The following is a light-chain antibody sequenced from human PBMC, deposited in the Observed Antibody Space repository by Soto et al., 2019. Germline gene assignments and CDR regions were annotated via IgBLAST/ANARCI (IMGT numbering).Light chain of an antibody. Sequence: DIVLTQSPATLSVSPGDTVTLSCRTSESLFGFLAWYQQKPGQAPRLLMYGVSTRGTGIPARFSGGGSATDFTLTISSLQSEDSAFYYCQSYNDWPFASGLGTRLEI. CDR2: GVS. CDR1: ESLFGF. CDR3: QSYNDWPFA. V-gene: IGKV3-15*01. J-gene: IGKJ2*01.